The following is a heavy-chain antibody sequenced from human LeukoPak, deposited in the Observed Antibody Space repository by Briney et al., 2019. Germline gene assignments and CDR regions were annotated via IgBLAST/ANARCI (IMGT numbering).Heavy chain of an antibody. CDR1: GDRFTVYF. J-gene: IGHJ4*02. CDR2: INPNSGDT. Sequence: ASVKVSCKPSGDRFTVYFMHWVRPALGQRLEWMGWINPNSGDTDYAQKFQGRVTLTRDASIGTAYMELTRLRSDDTAVYYCATPTERLLPDYWGQGTLVTVSS. CDR3: ATPTERLLPDY. V-gene: IGHV1-2*02. D-gene: IGHD2-15*01.